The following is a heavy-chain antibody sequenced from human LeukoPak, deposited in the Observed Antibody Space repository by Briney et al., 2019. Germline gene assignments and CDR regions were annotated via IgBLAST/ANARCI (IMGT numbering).Heavy chain of an antibody. CDR1: GYTFPRYG. CDR2: ISAYNGNT. V-gene: IGHV1-18*01. J-gene: IGHJ5*02. CDR3: ARPKCRSTSCYYNWFDP. Sequence: GASVKVSCKASGYTFPRYGISWVRQAPGQGLEWMGWISAYNGNTNYAQKLQGRVTMTTDTSTSTAYMELRSLRSDDTAVYYCARPKCRSTSCYYNWFDPWGQGTLVTVSS. D-gene: IGHD2-2*01.